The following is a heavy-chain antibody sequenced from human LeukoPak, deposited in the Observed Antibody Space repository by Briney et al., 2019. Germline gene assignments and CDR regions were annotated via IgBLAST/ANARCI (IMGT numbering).Heavy chain of an antibody. CDR1: GGTFSSYA. D-gene: IGHD6-19*01. CDR3: ARDGGSSGWYYFDY. Sequence: ASVKVSCKASGGTFSSYAISWVRQAPGQGLEWMGRIIPILGIANYAQKFQGRVTITADKSTGTAYMELSSLRSEDTAVYYCARDGGSSGWYYFDYWGQGTLVTVSS. CDR2: IIPILGIA. V-gene: IGHV1-69*04. J-gene: IGHJ4*02.